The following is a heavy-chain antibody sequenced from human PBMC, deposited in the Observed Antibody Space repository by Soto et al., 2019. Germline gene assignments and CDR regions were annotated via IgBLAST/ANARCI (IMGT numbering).Heavy chain of an antibody. CDR1: GYTFTDYD. D-gene: IGHD3-16*01. Sequence: RASVKVSCKASGYTFTDYDIHLVREAPGPGLELLCWFNPKTCSPNYAPKFQGRVTMTRDTSLSTTYMELTSLTSDGTAVYYCARKHAGFGDYWGPETLVTVYS. V-gene: IGHV1-2*02. CDR2: FNPKTCSP. CDR3: ARKHAGFGDY. J-gene: IGHJ4*02.